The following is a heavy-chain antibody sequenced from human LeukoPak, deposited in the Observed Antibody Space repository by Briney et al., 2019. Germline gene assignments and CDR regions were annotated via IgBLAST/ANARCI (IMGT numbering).Heavy chain of an antibody. J-gene: IGHJ4*02. CDR1: GGSISSYY. CDR2: FYYSGST. Sequence: PSETLSLTCTVSGGSISSYYWSWIRQSPGKGLDWIGYFYYSGSTTYNPSLNSRVTISVDTSKNQFSLKLSSVTAADTAVYYCARVETVVTGAFDYWGQGTLVTVSS. CDR3: ARVETVVTGAFDY. V-gene: IGHV4-59*01. D-gene: IGHD4-23*01.